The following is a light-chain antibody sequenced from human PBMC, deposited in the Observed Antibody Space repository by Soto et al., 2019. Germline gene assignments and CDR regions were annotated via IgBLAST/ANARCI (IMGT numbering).Light chain of an antibody. CDR2: EVS. CDR3: FSYAGSSTYVV. J-gene: IGLJ2*01. V-gene: IGLV2-23*02. Sequence: QSALTQPASVYGSPGQSITISCTGTSSDVGSYNLVSGYQQHPGKAPKLMIYEVSKRPSGVSNRFSGSKSGNTASLTISGLQAEDGADYYCFSYAGSSTYVVFGGGTKRTVL. CDR1: SSDVGSYNL.